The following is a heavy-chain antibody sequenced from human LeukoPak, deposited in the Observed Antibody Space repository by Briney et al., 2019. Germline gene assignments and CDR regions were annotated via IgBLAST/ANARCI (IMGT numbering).Heavy chain of an antibody. CDR1: GFSLSTSGMR. Sequence: SGPTLLNPTPTLTLTCTFSGFSLSTSGMRVSWIRQPPVKALEWLSLIDWDDDKFYSTSLNTRLTISKDTSKNQVVLTMTNMDPVDTATYYCARQYYYDSSGYYGVDYWGQGTLVTASS. J-gene: IGHJ4*02. D-gene: IGHD3-22*01. CDR3: ARQYYYDSSGYYGVDY. V-gene: IGHV2-70*04. CDR2: IDWDDDK.